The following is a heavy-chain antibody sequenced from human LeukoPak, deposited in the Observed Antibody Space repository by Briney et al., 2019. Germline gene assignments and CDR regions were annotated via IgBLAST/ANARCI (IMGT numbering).Heavy chain of an antibody. CDR1: GFTFSSYA. CDR3: AKASREYGSSTYSSFDV. Sequence: PGGSLRLSCAASGFTFSSYAMSWVRQAPGKGLQWVSTITGTTQYADSVRGRFTISRDNPKNILYLQMNSLSTEDTAIYYCAKASREYGSSTYSSFDVWGQGTMVTVSS. V-gene: IGHV3-23*01. CDR2: ITGTT. J-gene: IGHJ3*01. D-gene: IGHD6-13*01.